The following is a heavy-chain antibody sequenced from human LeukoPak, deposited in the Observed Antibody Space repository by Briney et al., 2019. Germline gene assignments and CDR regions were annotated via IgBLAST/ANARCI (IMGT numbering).Heavy chain of an antibody. Sequence: GGTLRLSCAASGFIFSHYGMNWVRQAPGKGLEWVSGITSRSTTYYADSVRGRFTISRDNARSSLNLHMNSLRAEDTAVYYCAREPFSMARESTRNAFDIWGQGTMVTVSS. CDR1: GFIFSHYG. D-gene: IGHD3-10*01. V-gene: IGHV3-69-1*01. J-gene: IGHJ3*02. CDR3: AREPFSMARESTRNAFDI. CDR2: ITSRSTT.